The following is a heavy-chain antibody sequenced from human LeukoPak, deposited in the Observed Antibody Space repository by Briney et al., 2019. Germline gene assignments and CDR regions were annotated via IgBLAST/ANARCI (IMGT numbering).Heavy chain of an antibody. J-gene: IGHJ4*02. CDR3: ARGFGGNLGY. D-gene: IGHD4-23*01. CDR1: GGSFSGYY. V-gene: IGHV4-34*01. Sequence: PSETLSLTCAVYGGSFSGYYWSWIRQPPGKGLEWIGEINHSGSTNYNPSLKSRVTISVDTPKNQFSLKLSSVTAADTAVYYCARGFGGNLGYWGQGTLVTVSS. CDR2: INHSGST.